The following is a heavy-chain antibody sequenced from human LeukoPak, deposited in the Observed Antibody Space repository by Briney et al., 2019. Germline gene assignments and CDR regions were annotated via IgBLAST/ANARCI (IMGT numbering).Heavy chain of an antibody. CDR2: TYYRSKWYN. D-gene: IGHD4-23*01. J-gene: IGHJ4*02. CDR3: ARDQESGGEIDY. V-gene: IGHV6-1*01. CDR1: GDTVSSYSSA. Sequence: SQTLSLTCAISGDTVSSYSSAWHWIRQSPSSGLEWLGRTYYRSKWYNDYAVSVKSRITINPDTSKNQFSLQLNSVTPEDTAVYYCARDQESGGEIDYWGQGTLVTVSS.